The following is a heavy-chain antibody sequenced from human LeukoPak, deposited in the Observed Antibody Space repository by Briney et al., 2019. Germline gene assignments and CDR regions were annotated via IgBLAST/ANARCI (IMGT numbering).Heavy chain of an antibody. D-gene: IGHD3-3*01. CDR1: GYTFTGYY. CDR2: INPNSGGT. V-gene: IGHV1-2*02. Sequence: EASVKVSCKASGYTFTGYYMHWVRQAPGQGLEWMGWINPNSGGTNYAQKFQGRVTMTRDTSISTAYMELSRLRSDDTAVYYCARAYYDFWSGYYIRGSGSFDYWGQGTLVTVSS. CDR3: ARAYYDFWSGYYIRGSGSFDY. J-gene: IGHJ4*02.